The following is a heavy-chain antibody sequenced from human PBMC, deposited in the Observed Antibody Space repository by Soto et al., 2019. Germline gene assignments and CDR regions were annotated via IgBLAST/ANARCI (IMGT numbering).Heavy chain of an antibody. CDR3: ARESEDLTSNFDY. CDR2: ISSTTNYI. Sequence: WGSLKLSSAASGLTFTIYSMNWARQAPGKGLEWVSSISSTTNYIYYGDSMKGRFTISRDNAKNSLYLEMNSLRAEDTAVYYCARESEDLTSNFDYWGQGTLVTVSS. V-gene: IGHV3-21*06. J-gene: IGHJ4*02. CDR1: GLTFTIYS.